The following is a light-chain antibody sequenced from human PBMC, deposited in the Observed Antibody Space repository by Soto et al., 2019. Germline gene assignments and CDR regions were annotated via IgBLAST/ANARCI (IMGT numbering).Light chain of an antibody. CDR3: QQYYIYAT. CDR1: QTISNY. V-gene: IGKV1-5*03. Sequence: DIQMTQSPSTLSSSAGDRVTITCRASQTISNYFTRYQQRPWKTPKLLLYRSAILQNGVPSMFSGSGSGTEFTLTISSLQHDDFATYYCQQYYIYATFGQGTRVEIK. J-gene: IGKJ1*01. CDR2: RSA.